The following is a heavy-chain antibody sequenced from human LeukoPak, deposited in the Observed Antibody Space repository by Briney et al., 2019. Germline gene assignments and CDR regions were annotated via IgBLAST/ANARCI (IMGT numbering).Heavy chain of an antibody. CDR3: ASEYSSSSGFDY. D-gene: IGHD6-6*01. CDR1: GFTFSSYW. V-gene: IGHV3-7*01. J-gene: IGHJ4*02. Sequence: GGSLRLSCAASGFTFSSYWMSWVRQAPGKGLDCVANIKQDGSEKYYVDSVKGRFTISRDNAKNSLYLQMNSLRAEDTAVYYCASEYSSSSGFDYWGQGTLVTVSS. CDR2: IKQDGSEK.